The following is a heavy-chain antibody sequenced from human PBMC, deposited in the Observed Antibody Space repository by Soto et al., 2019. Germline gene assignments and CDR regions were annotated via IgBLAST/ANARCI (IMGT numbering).Heavy chain of an antibody. CDR1: GFTFRSFA. J-gene: IGHJ5*02. CDR3: ARTFWVANRGYFDP. Sequence: PGGSLRLSCAASGFTFRSFAMTWVRQAPGKGLDWVASLTGSGLSTFYADSVKGRFTVSRDNSNNTLYLLMTSLRAEDTAVYYCARTFWVANRGYFDPWGQGTLVTVYS. D-gene: IGHD6-25*01. CDR2: LTGSGLST. V-gene: IGHV3-23*01.